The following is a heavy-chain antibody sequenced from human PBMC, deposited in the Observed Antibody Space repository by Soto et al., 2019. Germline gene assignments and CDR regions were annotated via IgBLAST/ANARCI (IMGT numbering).Heavy chain of an antibody. CDR3: ARHLAHLRTGWLDP. V-gene: IGHV3-30-3*01. J-gene: IGHJ5*02. D-gene: IGHD7-27*01. CDR1: GFTFINYA. CDR2: ISGDGTNQ. Sequence: QEQLVESGGGVVQPGRSLRLSCRVSGFTFINYAMHWVRQAPGKGLEWVALISGDGTNQYYADSVKGRFTICRDNSRNTLYVQMNSLRADGTAVYYCARHLAHLRTGWLDPWGQGTLVTVSS.